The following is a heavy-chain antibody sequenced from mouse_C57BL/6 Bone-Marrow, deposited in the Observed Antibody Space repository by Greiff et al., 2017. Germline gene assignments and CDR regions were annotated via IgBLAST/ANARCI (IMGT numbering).Heavy chain of an antibody. CDR3: ARSGTTVVAPYWYFDV. CDR1: GYTFTSYW. V-gene: IGHV1-72*01. Sequence: QVQLQQPGAELVKPGASVKLSCKASGYTFTSYWMHWVKQRPGRGLEWIGRIYPNSGGTKYNEKFKSKATLTVDKPSSTAYMQLSSLTSEDSAVYYCARSGTTVVAPYWYFDVWGTGTTVTVSS. D-gene: IGHD1-1*01. CDR2: IYPNSGGT. J-gene: IGHJ1*03.